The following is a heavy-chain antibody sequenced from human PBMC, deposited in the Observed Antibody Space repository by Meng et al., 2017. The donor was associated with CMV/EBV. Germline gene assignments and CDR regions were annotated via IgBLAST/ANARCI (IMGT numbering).Heavy chain of an antibody. CDR2: IIPVFETA. D-gene: IGHD1-26*01. J-gene: IGHJ4*02. Sequence: QGRLGQSAAEVRKPGSSVKVPCKTSGGTFSTFAISWVPQAPGEGLEWMGGIIPVFETANYAERFQDRVTITADDSTTTAYMELSSLRADDTALYFCARGGDSWYSDYWGQGTLVTVSS. V-gene: IGHV1-69*12. CDR1: GGTFSTFA. CDR3: ARGGDSWYSDY.